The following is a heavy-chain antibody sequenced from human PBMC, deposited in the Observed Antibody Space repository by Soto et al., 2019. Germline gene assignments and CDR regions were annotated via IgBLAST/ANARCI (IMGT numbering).Heavy chain of an antibody. CDR3: SHRRLLVTLFGMVKAGFAP. J-gene: IGHJ5*02. Sequence: QITLQESGPTVVEPTETLTLTCTFSGLSLTTTGVGVGWIRQPPGKALEWLAIIYWNGDQRYNPALRHRLTNTKDTSKNQLVPTVTNMESMDTAPYFSSHRRLLVTLFGMVKAGFAPWGQGTLGSVS. CDR1: GLSLTTTGVG. D-gene: IGHD3-3*01. CDR2: IYWNGDQ. V-gene: IGHV2-5*01.